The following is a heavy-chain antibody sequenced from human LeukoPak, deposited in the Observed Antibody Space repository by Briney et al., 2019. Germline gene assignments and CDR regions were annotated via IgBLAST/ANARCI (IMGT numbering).Heavy chain of an antibody. J-gene: IGHJ4*02. D-gene: IGHD3-22*01. CDR2: MNPNSGNT. CDR3: ARGNAHYYDSSGYYPDY. CDR1: GYTFTSYD. V-gene: IGHV1-8*03. Sequence: ASVKVFCKASGYTFTSYDINWVRQATGQGLEWMGWMNPNSGNTGYAQKFQGRVTITRNTSISTAYMELSSLRSEDTAVYYCARGNAHYYDSSGYYPDYWGQGTLVTVSS.